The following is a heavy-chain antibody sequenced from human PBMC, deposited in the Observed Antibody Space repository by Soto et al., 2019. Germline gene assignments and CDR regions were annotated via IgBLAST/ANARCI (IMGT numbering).Heavy chain of an antibody. D-gene: IGHD3-10*01. CDR3: ARHGDSGMDHLLWFGEPYYGMDV. Sequence: SGTLSPTCTVSGGSISSSSFYWGWVRPPPGEGLGGVGSIYYSGGTYYNPSLKSRVTISADTSKNQFSLKLSSVTAADTAVYYCARHGDSGMDHLLWFGEPYYGMDVWGQGTTVTVSS. CDR1: GGSISSSSFY. V-gene: IGHV4-39*01. J-gene: IGHJ6*02. CDR2: IYYSGGT.